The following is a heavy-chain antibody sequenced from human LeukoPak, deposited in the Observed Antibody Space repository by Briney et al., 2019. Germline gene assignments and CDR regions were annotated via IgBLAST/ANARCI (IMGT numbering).Heavy chain of an antibody. CDR2: INPSGGST. J-gene: IGHJ4*02. CDR3: ARAQLPPDFDY. Sequence: ASVKVSCKASGYTLTSYYMHWVRQAPGQGLEWMGIINPSGGSTSYAQKFQGRVTMTRDMSTSTVYMELSSLRSEDTAVYYCARAQLPPDFDYWGQGTLVTVSS. CDR1: GYTLTSYY. D-gene: IGHD2-2*01. V-gene: IGHV1-46*01.